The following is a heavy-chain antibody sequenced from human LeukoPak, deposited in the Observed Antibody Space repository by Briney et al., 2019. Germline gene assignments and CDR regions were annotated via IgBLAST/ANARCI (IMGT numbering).Heavy chain of an antibody. CDR1: GYTFTSYD. CDR2: IIPIFGTA. CDR3: ARGLAVTTWAGERYYFDY. J-gene: IGHJ4*02. Sequence: ASVKVSCKASGYTFTSYDINWVRQAPGQGLEWMGGIIPIFGTANYAQKFQGRVTITADESTSTAYMELSSLRSEDTAVYYCARGLAVTTWAGERYYFDYWGQGTLVTVSS. V-gene: IGHV1-69*13. D-gene: IGHD4-17*01.